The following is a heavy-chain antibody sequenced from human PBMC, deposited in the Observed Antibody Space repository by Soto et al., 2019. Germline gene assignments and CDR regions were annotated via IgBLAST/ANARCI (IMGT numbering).Heavy chain of an antibody. CDR1: GGSISSYY. CDR3: ARSASGIYGELLSPYYYYYGMDV. V-gene: IGHV4-59*01. Sequence: SETLSLTCTVSGGSISSYYWSWIRQPPGKGLEWIGYIYYSGSTNYNPSLKSRVTISVDTSKNKFSLKLSSVTAADTAVYYCARSASGIYGELLSPYYYYYGMDVWGQGTTVTVSS. D-gene: IGHD3-10*01. J-gene: IGHJ6*02. CDR2: IYYSGST.